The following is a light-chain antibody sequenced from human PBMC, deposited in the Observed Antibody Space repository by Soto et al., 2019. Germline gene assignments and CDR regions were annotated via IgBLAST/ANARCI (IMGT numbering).Light chain of an antibody. CDR1: QSIRRY. CDR3: QQSYSTTIT. V-gene: IGKV1-39*01. J-gene: IGKJ5*01. CDR2: AAS. Sequence: PSSLSASVGDRVTITCRESQSIRRYLNWYQQTPGKAPKLLIYAASSLQSGVPSRFSCSGAGTDFTRAISSLKHEDVETAYCQQSYSTTITFGQGTRLEI.